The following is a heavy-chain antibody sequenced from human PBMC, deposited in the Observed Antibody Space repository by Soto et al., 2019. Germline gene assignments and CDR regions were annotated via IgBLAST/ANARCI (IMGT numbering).Heavy chain of an antibody. CDR3: TNYGDYPFDY. V-gene: IGHV1-18*01. D-gene: IGHD4-17*01. J-gene: IGHJ4*02. Sequence: GASVKVSCKASGYTFTSYGISWVRQAPGQGLEWMGWIRAYNGNTNYAQKLQGRVTMTTDTSTSTAYMAYLQMNSLKIEDTAVYYCTNYGDYPFDYWGQGTLVTVSS. CDR1: GYTFTSYG. CDR2: IRAYNGNT.